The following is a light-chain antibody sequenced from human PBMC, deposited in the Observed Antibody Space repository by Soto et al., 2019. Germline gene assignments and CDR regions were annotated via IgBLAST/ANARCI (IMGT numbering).Light chain of an antibody. Sequence: QSVLTQPPSASGTPGQRLPIFFPGTTSNIGRNIVLWYQQVPGTAPKFLIYSDNERPSGVPDRFSASKSGTSASLAISGLQSEDEADYYCASWDDTLQGRVFGGGTKLTVL. CDR2: SDN. CDR1: TSNIGRNI. J-gene: IGLJ3*02. V-gene: IGLV1-44*01. CDR3: ASWDDTLQGRV.